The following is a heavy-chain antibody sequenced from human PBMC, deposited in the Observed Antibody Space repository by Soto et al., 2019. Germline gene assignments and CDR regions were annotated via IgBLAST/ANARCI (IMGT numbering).Heavy chain of an antibody. CDR1: GYPFTSYG. V-gene: IGHV1-18*01. Sequence: QVQLVQSGAEVKKPGASVKVSCKASGYPFTSYGISWVRQAPGKGLEGMGWISAYNGNTNYAQKLQGRVTMTTDTSTSTAYMELRSVRSDDTAVYYCARIGGYSSSWYATSWFDPWGQGTLVSVSS. D-gene: IGHD6-13*01. CDR2: ISAYNGNT. J-gene: IGHJ5*02. CDR3: ARIGGYSSSWYATSWFDP.